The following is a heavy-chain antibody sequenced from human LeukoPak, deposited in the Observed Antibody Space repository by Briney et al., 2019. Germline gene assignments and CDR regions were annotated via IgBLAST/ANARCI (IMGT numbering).Heavy chain of an antibody. Sequence: PGGSLRLSCAASGFTFSSYWMHWVRQAPGKGLVWVSRINGDGSSTTYADSVKGRFTISRDNAKNTLYLQMNGLRAEDTAVYYCARDPVVTSGYWGQGTLVTVSS. J-gene: IGHJ4*02. D-gene: IGHD2-2*01. CDR1: GFTFSSYW. V-gene: IGHV3-74*01. CDR3: ARDPVVTSGY. CDR2: INGDGSST.